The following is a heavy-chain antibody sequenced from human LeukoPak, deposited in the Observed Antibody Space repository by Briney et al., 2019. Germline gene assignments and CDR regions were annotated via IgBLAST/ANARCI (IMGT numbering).Heavy chain of an antibody. V-gene: IGHV1-69*13. J-gene: IGHJ4*02. CDR2: IIPIFGTA. CDR3: FYDSSGYYPVPFDY. D-gene: IGHD3-22*01. Sequence: ASVKVSCKASGGTFSSYAISWVRQAPGQGLEWMGGIIPIFGTANYAQKFQGRVTITADESTSTAYIELSSLRSEDTAVYYCFYDSSGYYPVPFDYWGQGTLVTVSS. CDR1: GGTFSSYA.